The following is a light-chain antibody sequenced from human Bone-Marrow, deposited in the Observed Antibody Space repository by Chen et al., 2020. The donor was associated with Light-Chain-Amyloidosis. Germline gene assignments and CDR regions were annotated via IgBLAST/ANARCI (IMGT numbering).Light chain of an antibody. CDR2: DDS. J-gene: IGLJ2*01. Sequence: SYVLTRPSSVSVAPGQTATIACGGNNIGSTSVHWYQQTPGQAPLLVVYDDSDRPSGIPERLSGSNSGNTATLTISRVEAGDEADYDCQVWDRSSDRPVFGGGTKLTVL. CDR1: NIGSTS. V-gene: IGLV3-21*02. CDR3: QVWDRSSDRPV.